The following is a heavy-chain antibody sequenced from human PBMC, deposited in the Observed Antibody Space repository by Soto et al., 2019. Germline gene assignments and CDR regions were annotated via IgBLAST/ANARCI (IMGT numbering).Heavy chain of an antibody. CDR1: GGSIPSGGYY. V-gene: IGHV4-31*03. D-gene: IGHD3-10*01. J-gene: IGHJ4*02. Sequence: SETLSLTCSVSGGSIPSGGYYWSWVRQRPGKGLEWIGYIYFNENTYYNPSLKTRVTISVGTSKSQFSLKLNSVTAADSAVYYCARQITMVRGIDFWGPGISVIVSS. CDR2: IYFNENT. CDR3: ARQITMVRGIDF.